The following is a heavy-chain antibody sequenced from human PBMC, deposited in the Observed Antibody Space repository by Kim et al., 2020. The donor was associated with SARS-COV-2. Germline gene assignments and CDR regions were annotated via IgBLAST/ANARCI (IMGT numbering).Heavy chain of an antibody. CDR3: ARDSSGPIGEYYYYYGMDV. CDR2: IYYSGST. CDR1: GGSISSYY. J-gene: IGHJ6*02. D-gene: IGHD3-22*01. V-gene: IGHV4-59*13. Sequence: SETLSLTCTVSGGSISSYYWSWIRQPPGKGLEWIGYIYYSGSTNYNPSLKSRVTISVDTSKNQFSLKLSSVTAADTAVYYCARDSSGPIGEYYYYYGMDVWGQGTTVTVSS.